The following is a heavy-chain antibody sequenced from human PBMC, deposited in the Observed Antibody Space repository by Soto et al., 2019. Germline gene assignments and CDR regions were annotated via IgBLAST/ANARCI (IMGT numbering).Heavy chain of an antibody. CDR3: ARDREAAAGPTSY. CDR2: ISAYNGHT. V-gene: IGHV1-18*01. D-gene: IGHD6-13*01. CDR1: GYTFTSYG. Sequence: VQLVQSGAEVKKPRASVKVSCKASGYTFTSYGISGVRQAPGQGLEWMGWISAYNGHTTYAQNLQGRDTMNTHTSTRTGYTDLRCRRSDDPAVYYCARDREAAAGPTSYWGQGTMVTVSS. J-gene: IGHJ4*02.